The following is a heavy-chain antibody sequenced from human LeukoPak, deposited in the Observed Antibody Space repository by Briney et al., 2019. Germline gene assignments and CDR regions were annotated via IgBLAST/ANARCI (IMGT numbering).Heavy chain of an antibody. J-gene: IGHJ4*02. Sequence: SETLSLTCTVSGGSISSYYWSWIRQPPGKGLEWIGYIYYSGSTYYNPSLKSRVTISVDTSKNQFSLKLSSVTAADTAVYYCARAWSDYGGNSYYFDYWGQGTLVTVSS. D-gene: IGHD4-23*01. V-gene: IGHV4-30-4*08. CDR1: GGSISSYY. CDR2: IYYSGST. CDR3: ARAWSDYGGNSYYFDY.